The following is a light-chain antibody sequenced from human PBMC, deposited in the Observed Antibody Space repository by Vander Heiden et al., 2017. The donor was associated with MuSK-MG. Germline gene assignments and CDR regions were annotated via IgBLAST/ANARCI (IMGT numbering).Light chain of an antibody. V-gene: IGLV1-51*01. CDR1: SSNIGNNF. J-gene: IGLJ2*01. CDR2: DNS. Sequence: QSVLTQPPSVSAAPGQKVTISCSGSSSNIGNNFVSWYQQFPGTAPKLIMYDNSKRPSRIPDRFSGSKSGTSGTLAITGLQTGDEADYYCGTWDSSLSVAIFGGGTKLTV. CDR3: GTWDSSLSVAI.